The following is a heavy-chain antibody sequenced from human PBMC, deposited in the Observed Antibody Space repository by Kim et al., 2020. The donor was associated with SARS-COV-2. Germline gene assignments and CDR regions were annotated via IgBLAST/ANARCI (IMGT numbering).Heavy chain of an antibody. D-gene: IGHD2-21*01. Sequence: YYTPALKSRVTISVDTSKNQFSLKLSSVTAADTAVYYCARTAHSYAFDIWGQGTMVTVSS. CDR3: ARTAHSYAFDI. V-gene: IGHV4-39*01. J-gene: IGHJ3*02.